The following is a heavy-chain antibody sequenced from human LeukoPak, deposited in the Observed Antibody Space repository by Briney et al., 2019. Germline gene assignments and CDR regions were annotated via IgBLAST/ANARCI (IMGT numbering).Heavy chain of an antibody. CDR2: INPNSGGT. D-gene: IGHD1-26*01. J-gene: IGHJ4*02. Sequence: GASVTVSCKASGYTFTGYYMHWVRQAPGQGLGWMGWINPNSGGTNYAQKFQGRVTMTRDTSISTAYMELSRLRSDDTAVYYCARGESGSYLYDYWGQGTLVTVSS. CDR1: GYTFTGYY. V-gene: IGHV1-2*02. CDR3: ARGESGSYLYDY.